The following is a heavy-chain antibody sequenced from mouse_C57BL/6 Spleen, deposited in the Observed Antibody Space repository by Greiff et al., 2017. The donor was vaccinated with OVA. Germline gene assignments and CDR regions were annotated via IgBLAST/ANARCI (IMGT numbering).Heavy chain of an antibody. CDR3: ARDYGSRLWFAY. Sequence: VQLQQSGPELVKPGASVKISCKASGYTFTDYYMNWVKQSHGKSLEWIGDINPNNGGTSYNQKFKGKATLTVDKSSSTAYMELRSLTSEDSAVYYCARDYGSRLWFAYWGQGTLVTVSA. D-gene: IGHD1-1*01. J-gene: IGHJ3*01. V-gene: IGHV1-26*01. CDR2: INPNNGGT. CDR1: GYTFTDYY.